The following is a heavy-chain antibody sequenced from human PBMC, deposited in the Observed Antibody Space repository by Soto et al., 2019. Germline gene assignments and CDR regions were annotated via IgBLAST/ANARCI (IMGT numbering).Heavy chain of an antibody. Sequence: PSETLSLTCTVSGGSISSYYWNWIRQPPGKGLEWIGFVYYSGSTSYYPSLKSRVTISIDTSKNQFSLKLSSVTAADTAVYYCAAALFGTGAFDFWGQGTMVTVSS. J-gene: IGHJ3*01. CDR1: GGSISSYY. V-gene: IGHV4-59*08. CDR3: AAALFGTGAFDF. CDR2: VYYSGST. D-gene: IGHD6-6*01.